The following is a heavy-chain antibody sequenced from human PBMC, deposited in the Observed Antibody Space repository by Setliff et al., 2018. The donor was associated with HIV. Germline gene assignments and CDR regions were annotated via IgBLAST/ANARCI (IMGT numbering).Heavy chain of an antibody. CDR1: GGSISSYY. J-gene: IGHJ6*03. CDR3: ARGRRSTSSYYYYYMDV. D-gene: IGHD2-2*01. CDR2: IYYSGST. V-gene: IGHV4-59*01. Sequence: SETLSLTCTVSGGSISSYYWSWIRQPPGKGLEWIGYIYYSGSTNYNPSLKSRVTISVDTSKNQFSLKLSSVTAADTAVYYCARGRRSTSSYYYYYMDVWGKGTTVTVS.